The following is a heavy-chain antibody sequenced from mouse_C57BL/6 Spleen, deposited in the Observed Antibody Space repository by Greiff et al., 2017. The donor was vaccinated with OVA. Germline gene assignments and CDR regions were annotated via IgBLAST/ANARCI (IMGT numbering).Heavy chain of an antibody. V-gene: IGHV1-64*01. Sequence: QVQLQQPGAELVKPGASVKLSCKASGYTFTSYWMHWVKQRPGQGLEWIGMIHPNSGSTNYNEKFKSKATLTVDKSSSTAYMQLSSLTSEDSAVYYCARGDYGSSYDRYFDVWGTGTTVTVSS. CDR1: GYTFTSYW. D-gene: IGHD1-1*01. J-gene: IGHJ1*03. CDR2: IHPNSGST. CDR3: ARGDYGSSYDRYFDV.